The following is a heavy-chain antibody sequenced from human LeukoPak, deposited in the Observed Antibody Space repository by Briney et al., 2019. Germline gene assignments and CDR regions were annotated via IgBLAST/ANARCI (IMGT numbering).Heavy chain of an antibody. V-gene: IGHV1-2*02. CDR3: ARELPGPRFFDY. J-gene: IGHJ4*02. Sequence: ASVKVSCKASGYTFTGYYMHWVRQAPGQGLEWMGWIYPNSGGTNYAQKFQGRVTMTRDTSISTAYMELSRLRSDDTAVYYCARELPGPRFFDYWGQGTLVTVSS. CDR1: GYTFTGYY. CDR2: IYPNSGGT.